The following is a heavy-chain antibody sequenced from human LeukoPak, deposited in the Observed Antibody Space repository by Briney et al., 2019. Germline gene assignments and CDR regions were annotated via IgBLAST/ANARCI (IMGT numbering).Heavy chain of an antibody. D-gene: IGHD3-3*01. V-gene: IGHV3-21*01. CDR2: ISGSSSFI. J-gene: IGHJ4*02. CDR1: GFTFSSYN. Sequence: GGSLRLSCAASGFTFSSYNMNWVRQAPGKGLGWVSSISGSSSFIYYADSVKGRFTISRDNAKNSLFLQMNSLRAEDTAVYYCARARRDFWGDPFDYWGLGTLVTVSS. CDR3: ARARRDFWGDPFDY.